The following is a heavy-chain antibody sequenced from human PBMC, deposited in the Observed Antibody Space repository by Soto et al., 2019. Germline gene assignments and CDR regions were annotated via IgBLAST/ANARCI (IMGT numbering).Heavy chain of an antibody. CDR2: IIPIFGTA. CDR1: GGTFSSYA. D-gene: IGHD6-13*01. CDR3: ARVVYSSSWGEYYYYYYGMDV. J-gene: IGHJ6*02. Sequence: SVKVSCKAPGGTFSSYAISWVRQAPGQGLEWMGGIIPIFGTANYAQKFQGRVTITADESTSTAYMELSSLRSEDTAVYYCARVVYSSSWGEYYYYYYGMDVWGQGTTVTVSS. V-gene: IGHV1-69*13.